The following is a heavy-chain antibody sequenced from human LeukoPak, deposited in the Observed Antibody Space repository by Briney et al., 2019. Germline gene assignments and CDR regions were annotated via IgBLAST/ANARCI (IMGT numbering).Heavy chain of an antibody. CDR1: GGSIISGGYS. CDR2: IYHSGST. CDR3: ARGVTAIHWFDP. D-gene: IGHD2-21*02. Sequence: PSETLSLTCAVSGGSIISGGYSWSWIRQPPGKGLEWIGYIYHSGSTYYNPSLKSRVTISVDRSKNQFSLKLSSVTAADTAVYYCARGVTAIHWFDPWGQGTLVTVSS. J-gene: IGHJ5*02. V-gene: IGHV4-30-2*01.